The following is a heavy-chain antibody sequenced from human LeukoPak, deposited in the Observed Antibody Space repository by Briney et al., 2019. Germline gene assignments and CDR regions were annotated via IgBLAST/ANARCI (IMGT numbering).Heavy chain of an antibody. V-gene: IGHV3-21*01. J-gene: IGHJ3*02. D-gene: IGHD1-1*01. Sequence: PGGSLRLSCAASGVTFSSHNMNWVRQAPMKGLEWVSSIGTDGSDIYYADSVQGGFTISRDNAKNSLCLQMNSLTAEDTAVYYCARKMKTGDRVGTFDIWGQGTMVPVSS. CDR2: IGTDGSDI. CDR1: GVTFSSHN. CDR3: ARKMKTGDRVGTFDI.